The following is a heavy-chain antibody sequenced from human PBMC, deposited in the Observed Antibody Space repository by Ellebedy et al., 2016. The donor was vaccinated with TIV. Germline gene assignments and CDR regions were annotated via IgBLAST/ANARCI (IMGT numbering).Heavy chain of an antibody. Sequence: GESLKISCAASGFTFSSYWMSWVRQAPGKGLEWVANIKQDGSEKYYVDSVKGRFTISRDNAKNSLYLQMNSPRAEDTAVYYCARGDDYGDSWGQGTLVTVSS. V-gene: IGHV3-7*03. CDR2: IKQDGSEK. CDR3: ARGDDYGDS. J-gene: IGHJ4*02. CDR1: GFTFSSYW.